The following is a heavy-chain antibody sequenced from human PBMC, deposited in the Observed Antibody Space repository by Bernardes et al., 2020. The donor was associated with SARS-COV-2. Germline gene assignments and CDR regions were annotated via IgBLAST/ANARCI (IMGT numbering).Heavy chain of an antibody. Sequence: GGSLRLSRAASGFTFSDYYMSWIRQAPGKGLEWVSYISSSSSYTNYADSVKGRFTISRDNAKNSLYLQMNSLRAEDTAVYYCAREGVVPAAMHYYYYGIGVWGQGTTVTVSS. J-gene: IGHJ6*02. CDR1: GFTFSDYY. CDR3: AREGVVPAAMHYYYYGIGV. D-gene: IGHD2-2*01. V-gene: IGHV3-11*06. CDR2: ISSSSSYT.